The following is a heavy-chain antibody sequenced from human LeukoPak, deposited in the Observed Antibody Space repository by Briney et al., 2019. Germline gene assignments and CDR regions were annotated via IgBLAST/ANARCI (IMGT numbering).Heavy chain of an antibody. V-gene: IGHV1-8*01. CDR2: MNPNSGNT. J-gene: IGHJ4*02. Sequence: GASVTVSCTASGYTFTSYDINWVRQATGQGLEWMGWMNPNSGNTGYAQKFQGRVTMTRNTSIRTVYMELSSLRSEDTAVYYCAIGERELKYWGQGTLVTVSS. CDR1: GYTFTSYD. CDR3: AIGERELKY. D-gene: IGHD1-26*01.